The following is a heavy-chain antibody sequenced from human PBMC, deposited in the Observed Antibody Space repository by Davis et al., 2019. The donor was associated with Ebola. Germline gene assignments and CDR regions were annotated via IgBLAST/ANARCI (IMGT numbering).Heavy chain of an antibody. V-gene: IGHV3-11*04. CDR3: TRVTGYDKPIEY. D-gene: IGHD5-12*01. J-gene: IGHJ4*02. Sequence: GGSLRLSCAASGFTFSDYYMTWIRQAPGKGLEWVSYISSGGTTIYYADSVKGRFTISRDNDKNTLYLQMNSLRAEDTGIYYCTRVTGYDKPIEYWGQGTLVTVSS. CDR2: ISSGGTTI. CDR1: GFTFSDYY.